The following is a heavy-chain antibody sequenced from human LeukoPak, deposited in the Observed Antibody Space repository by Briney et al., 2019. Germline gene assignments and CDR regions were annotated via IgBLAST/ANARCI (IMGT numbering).Heavy chain of an antibody. D-gene: IGHD3-22*01. J-gene: IGHJ4*02. Sequence: SETLSLTCTVSGGSISSSSYYWGWIRQPPGKGLEWIGSIYYSGSTYYNPSLKSRVTISVDTSKNQFSLKLSSVTAADTAVYYCARHALISMHYYDSSGYYFHYWGQGTLVTVSS. CDR2: IYYSGST. V-gene: IGHV4-39*01. CDR1: GGSISSSSYY. CDR3: ARHALISMHYYDSSGYYFHY.